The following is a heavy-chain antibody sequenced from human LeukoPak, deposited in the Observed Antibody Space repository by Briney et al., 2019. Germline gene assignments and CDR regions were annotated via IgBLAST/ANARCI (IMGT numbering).Heavy chain of an antibody. CDR3: ARGLWFGESLAPGDAFDI. D-gene: IGHD3-10*01. CDR1: GGSISSDTYY. J-gene: IGHJ3*02. CDR2: IYYIGNT. V-gene: IGHV4-39*07. Sequence: SETLSLTCTVSGGSISSDTYYWGWIRQPPGKGLEWFASIYYIGNTYYNPSLKSRVTISVDTSKNQFSLKLSSVTAADTAVYYCARGLWFGESLAPGDAFDIWGLGTMVTVSS.